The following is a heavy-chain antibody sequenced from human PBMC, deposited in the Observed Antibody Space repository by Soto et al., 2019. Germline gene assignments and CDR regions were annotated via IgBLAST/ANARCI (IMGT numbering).Heavy chain of an antibody. J-gene: IGHJ4*02. V-gene: IGHV4-31*03. Sequence: QVQLQESGPGLVKPSQTLSRTCTDSGGSISSGGYYWSWIRRHPGKGLEWIGYIYYSGSTYYNQSLRRRVNISVATSKNPFYLKLSSVTATDTAVYYFARSSHSTVTTIDYWGQGTLVTVSS. CDR2: IYYSGST. D-gene: IGHD4-17*01. CDR1: GGSISSGGYY. CDR3: ARSSHSTVTTIDY.